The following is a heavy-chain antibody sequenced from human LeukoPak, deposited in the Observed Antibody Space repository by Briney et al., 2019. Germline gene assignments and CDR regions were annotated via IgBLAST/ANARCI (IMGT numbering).Heavy chain of an antibody. V-gene: IGHV4-4*02. Sequence: NASETLSLTCAVSGGSISSSNWWSWVRQSPGKGLEWIGEIYHSGNTNYNPSLKSRVTISVDNSKNQFSLKLSSVTAADTAVYYCARDRNYYGSGSYSYDAFDIWGQGTMVTVSS. CDR2: IYHSGNT. J-gene: IGHJ3*02. CDR3: ARDRNYYGSGSYSYDAFDI. D-gene: IGHD3-10*01. CDR1: GGSISSSNW.